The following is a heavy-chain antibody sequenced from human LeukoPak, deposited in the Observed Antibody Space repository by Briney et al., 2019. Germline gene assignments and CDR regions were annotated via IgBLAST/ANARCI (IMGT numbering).Heavy chain of an antibody. CDR2: IGSNGGST. CDR3: VKSGSKGAAAMRYYYYGMDV. V-gene: IGHV3-64D*06. Sequence: PGGSLRPSCSASGFTFSSYAMHWVRQAPGKGLEYVSAIGSNGGSTYYADSVKGRFTISRDNSKNTLYLQMSSLRAEDTAVYYCVKSGSKGAAAMRYYYYGMDVWGKGTTVTVSS. CDR1: GFTFSSYA. J-gene: IGHJ6*04. D-gene: IGHD2-2*01.